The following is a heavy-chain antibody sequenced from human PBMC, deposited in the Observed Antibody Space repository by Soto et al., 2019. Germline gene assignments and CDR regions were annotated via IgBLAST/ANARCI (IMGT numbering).Heavy chain of an antibody. CDR3: AVAVAGPTAIGY. J-gene: IGHJ4*02. CDR1: GFTFSSYW. CDR2: INSDGSST. V-gene: IGHV3-74*01. D-gene: IGHD6-19*01. Sequence: EVQLVESGGGLVQPGGSLRLSCAASGFTFSSYWMHWVRQAPGQGLVWVSRINSDGSSTSYADSVKGRFTISRDNAKNTVYLQMNSLRAEDTAVYYCAVAVAGPTAIGYWGQGTLVTVSS.